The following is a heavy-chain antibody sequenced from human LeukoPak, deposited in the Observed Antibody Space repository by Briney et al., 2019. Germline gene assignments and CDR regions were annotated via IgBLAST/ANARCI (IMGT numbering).Heavy chain of an antibody. CDR2: IYGGTST. CDR3: VRGYSFGPYGMDV. V-gene: IGHV3-53*05. CDR1: GFTVSSTY. J-gene: IGHJ6*02. Sequence: GGSLRLSCAGSGFTVSSTYMSWVRQAPGKGLEWVSVIYGGTSTYYADSVKGRFTISRDNSKNTLYLQMSSLRAEDTAVYFCVRGYSFGPYGMDVWGQGTTVTVSS. D-gene: IGHD2-15*01.